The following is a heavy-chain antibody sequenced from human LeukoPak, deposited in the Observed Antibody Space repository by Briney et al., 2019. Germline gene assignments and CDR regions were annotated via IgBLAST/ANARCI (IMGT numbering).Heavy chain of an antibody. Sequence: PSETLSLTCTVSGGSIRTYYWSWLRQPPGKGLEWIGYIYYSGSTNYNPSLKSRVTISVDTSQNQFSLKLRSVTAADTAFYYCAGQPRVGGRPSDIWGQGTMVTVSS. CDR3: AGQPRVGGRPSDI. CDR2: IYYSGST. J-gene: IGHJ3*02. D-gene: IGHD2-15*01. CDR1: GGSIRTYY. V-gene: IGHV4-59*08.